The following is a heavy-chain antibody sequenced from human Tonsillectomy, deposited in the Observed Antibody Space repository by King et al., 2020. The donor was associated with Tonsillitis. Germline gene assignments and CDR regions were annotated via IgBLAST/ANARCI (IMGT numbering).Heavy chain of an antibody. V-gene: IGHV3-9*01. J-gene: IGHJ4*02. CDR2: ISWNSGSI. CDR1: GFTFDDYA. CDR3: AKDGSELMGFIDY. D-gene: IGHD2-8*01. Sequence: VQLVESGGGLVQPGRSLRLSCAASGFTFDDYAMHWVRQAPGKGLEWVSGISWNSGSIGYADSVKGRFTISRDNAKNSLYLQMNSLRAEDTALYYCAKDGSELMGFIDYWGQGTLVTVSS.